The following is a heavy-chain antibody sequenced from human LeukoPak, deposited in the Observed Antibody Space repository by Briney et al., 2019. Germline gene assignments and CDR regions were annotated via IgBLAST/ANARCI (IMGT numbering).Heavy chain of an antibody. D-gene: IGHD3-16*01. J-gene: IGHJ4*02. CDR3: TRSGFGGGVHFDY. CDR2: MNPNSGDT. V-gene: IGHV1-8*01. CDR1: GYTFTSYD. Sequence: ASVKVSRKASGYTFTSYDINWVRQAVGQGLEWMGWMNPNSGDTGYVEKFQGRVTMTRDTSITTAYVELSSLRSEDTAVYYCTRSGFGGGVHFDYWGQGTPVTVSS.